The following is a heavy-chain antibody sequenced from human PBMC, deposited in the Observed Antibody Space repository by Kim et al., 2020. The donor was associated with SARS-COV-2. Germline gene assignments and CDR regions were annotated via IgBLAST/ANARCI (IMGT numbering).Heavy chain of an antibody. CDR1: GFSVSNNY. J-gene: IGHJ4*02. CDR2: IFSGGST. Sequence: GGSLRLSCAASGFSVSNNYLNWVRQAPGKGLELVSVIFSGGSTQYADSVRGRFTISRDKYKNTLYLQMNSLRVEDTAVYYCARDALLIYWGQGTLVTVSS. V-gene: IGHV3-53*01. CDR3: ARDALLIY. D-gene: IGHD2-15*01.